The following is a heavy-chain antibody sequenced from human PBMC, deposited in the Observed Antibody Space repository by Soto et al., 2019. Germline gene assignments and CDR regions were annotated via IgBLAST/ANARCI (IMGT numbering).Heavy chain of an antibody. CDR2: IIPILNSP. J-gene: IGHJ6*02. CDR3: AREAPYCTSAACPKFYDMDV. CDR1: GGTFGSYA. D-gene: IGHD2-8*02. V-gene: IGHV1-69*01. Sequence: QVQLVQSGAEVKKLGSSVKVSCKASGGTFGSYAITWVRRAPGQGLEWLGGIIPILNSPAYAQKFKARVVITADEITNTAYMELNSLRFDDTAVYYCAREAPYCTSAACPKFYDMDVWGQGTTVTVAS.